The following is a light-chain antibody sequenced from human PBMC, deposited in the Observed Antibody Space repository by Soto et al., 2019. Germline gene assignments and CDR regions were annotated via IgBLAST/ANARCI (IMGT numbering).Light chain of an antibody. V-gene: IGLV1-40*01. CDR2: GSS. J-gene: IGLJ1*01. Sequence: QSVLTQPASVSGAPGQRVTISRTGSSSNIGTGYDVHWYQQLPGTAPKLLIYGSSNRPAGVPDRFSGSKSGTSASLAITGLQAEDEADYYCQSFDSSRFYVFGTGTNVTVL. CDR3: QSFDSSRFYV. CDR1: SSNIGTGYD.